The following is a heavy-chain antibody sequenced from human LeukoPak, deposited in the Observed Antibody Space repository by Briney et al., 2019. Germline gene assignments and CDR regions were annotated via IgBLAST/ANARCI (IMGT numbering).Heavy chain of an antibody. Sequence: ASVKVSCKASGYTFTSYGISWVRQAPGQGLEWMGRISAYNGNTNYAQKLQGRVTMTTDTSTSTAYMELRSLRSDDTAVYYCARADGPPPYYYYMDVWGKGTTVTVSS. CDR2: ISAYNGNT. J-gene: IGHJ6*03. V-gene: IGHV1-18*01. CDR1: GYTFTSYG. CDR3: ARADGPPPYYYYMDV.